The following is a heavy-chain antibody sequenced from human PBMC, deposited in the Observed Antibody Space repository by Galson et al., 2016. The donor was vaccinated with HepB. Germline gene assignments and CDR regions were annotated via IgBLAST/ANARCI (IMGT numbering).Heavy chain of an antibody. V-gene: IGHV1-18*01. CDR1: GYTFTSYG. Sequence: SVKVSCKASGYTFTSYGISWVRQAPGQGLEGMGWISPYNGDTNYAQKLQGRVTVTTDTSASTAYMELRSLRSDYTAVYYCARGGGSAYYGMDVWGQGTTVTVSS. CDR3: ARGGGSAYYGMDV. CDR2: ISPYNGDT. J-gene: IGHJ6*02. D-gene: IGHD1-26*01.